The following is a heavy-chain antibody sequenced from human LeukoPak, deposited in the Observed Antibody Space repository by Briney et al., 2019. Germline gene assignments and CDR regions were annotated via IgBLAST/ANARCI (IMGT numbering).Heavy chain of an antibody. J-gene: IGHJ6*02. CDR1: GFTFSSYG. D-gene: IGHD3-3*01. CDR2: IYSGGST. CDR3: AREPNDFWSGSPHNGMDV. Sequence: GGSLRLSCTASGFTFSSYGMHWVRQAPGKGLEWVSVIYSGGSTYYADSVKGRFTISRDNSKNTLYLQMNSLRAEDTAVYYCAREPNDFWSGSPHNGMDVWGQGTTVTVSS. V-gene: IGHV3-53*01.